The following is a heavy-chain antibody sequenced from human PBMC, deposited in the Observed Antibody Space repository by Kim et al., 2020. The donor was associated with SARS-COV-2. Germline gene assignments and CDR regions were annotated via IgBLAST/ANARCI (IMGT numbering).Heavy chain of an antibody. CDR3: ARDRAMPSMIVVVITTDY. V-gene: IGHV3-30*07. Sequence: KGRFTISRDNSKSTLYLQMNSLRAEDTAVYYCARDRAMPSMIVVVITTDYWGQGTLVTVSS. D-gene: IGHD3-22*01. J-gene: IGHJ4*02.